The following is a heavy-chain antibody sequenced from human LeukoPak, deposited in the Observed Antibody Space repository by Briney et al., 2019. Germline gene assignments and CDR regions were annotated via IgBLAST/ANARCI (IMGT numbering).Heavy chain of an antibody. CDR2: IFPDDSDI. V-gene: IGHV5-51*01. CDR3: ARHGPDLAIDY. J-gene: IGHJ4*02. CDR1: GYNFVNFW. Sequence: GESLQISCEASGYNFVNFWIAWVRQLPGKGLEWMGIIFPDDSDIRYSPSFQGQVTISADKSISTAYLQWNSLKASDTAMYYCARHGPDLAIDYWGQGTLVTVSS.